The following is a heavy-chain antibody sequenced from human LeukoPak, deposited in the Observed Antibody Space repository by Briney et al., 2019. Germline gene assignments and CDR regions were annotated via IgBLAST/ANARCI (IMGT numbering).Heavy chain of an antibody. Sequence: SETLSLTCTVSGGSISSYYWSWIRQPPGKGLEWIGYIYYSGSTNYNPSLKSRVTISVDTSKNQSSLKLSSVTAADTAVYYCARWNMYYYDSSGSLDYWGQGTLVTVSS. CDR1: GGSISSYY. D-gene: IGHD3-22*01. CDR3: ARWNMYYYDSSGSLDY. CDR2: IYYSGST. J-gene: IGHJ4*02. V-gene: IGHV4-59*01.